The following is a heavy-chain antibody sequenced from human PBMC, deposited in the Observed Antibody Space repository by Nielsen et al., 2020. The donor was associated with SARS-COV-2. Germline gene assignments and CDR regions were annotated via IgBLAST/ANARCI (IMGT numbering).Heavy chain of an antibody. CDR2: TYYRSKWYN. V-gene: IGHV6-1*01. J-gene: IGHJ6*02. D-gene: IGHD6-25*01. CDR3: ARAGWYSQRRDYYYYGMDV. CDR1: GDSVSSSSAA. Sequence: SQTLSLTCAISGDSVSSSSAAWNWIRQSPSRGLEWLGRTYYRSKWYNDYAVSVKSRITINPDTSKNQFSLQLNSVTPEDTAVYYCARAGWYSQRRDYYYYGMDVWGQGTTVTVSS.